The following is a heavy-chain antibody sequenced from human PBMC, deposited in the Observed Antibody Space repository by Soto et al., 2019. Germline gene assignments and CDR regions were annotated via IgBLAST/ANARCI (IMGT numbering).Heavy chain of an antibody. CDR3: ARDPVVPAYYGMDV. CDR2: ISPYTGHT. J-gene: IGHJ6*02. CDR1: GYTFTSYN. Sequence: QVQLVQSGAEVKKPGASVKVSCKASGYTFTSYNIVWVRQAPGQGLEWMGWISPYTGHTNYTQKLQGRVTMTTDTSKSTAYMELRSLRSDDTAVYYCARDPVVPAYYGMDVWGQGTTVTVSS. D-gene: IGHD2-2*01. V-gene: IGHV1-18*01.